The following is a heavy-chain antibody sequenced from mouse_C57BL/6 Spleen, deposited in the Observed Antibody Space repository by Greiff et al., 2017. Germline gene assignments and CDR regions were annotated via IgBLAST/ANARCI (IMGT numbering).Heavy chain of an antibody. CDR3: ARNPQGFDY. J-gene: IGHJ2*01. CDR2: IDPEDGET. V-gene: IGHV14-2*01. CDR1: GFNIKDYY. Sequence: EVQLQQSGAELVKPGASVKLSCTASGFNIKDYYMHWVKQRTEQGLEWIGRIDPEDGETKYAPNFQGKATITADTSSNTAYLQLSSLTSEDTAVYYCARNPQGFDYWGQGTTLTVSS.